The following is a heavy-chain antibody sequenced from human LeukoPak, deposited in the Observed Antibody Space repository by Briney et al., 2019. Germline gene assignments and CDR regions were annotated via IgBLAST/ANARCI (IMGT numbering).Heavy chain of an antibody. J-gene: IGHJ6*02. CDR2: IYSGGST. CDR1: GFTVSSNY. Sequence: PGGSLRLSCAASGFTVSSNYMSWVRQAPGKGLEWVSVIYSGGSTYYADSVKGRFTISRDNSKNTLYLQMNSLRAEDTAVYYCARHGTSCCRGPKYYGMDVWGQGTTVTVSS. V-gene: IGHV3-53*01. CDR3: ARHGTSCCRGPKYYGMDV. D-gene: IGHD2-2*01.